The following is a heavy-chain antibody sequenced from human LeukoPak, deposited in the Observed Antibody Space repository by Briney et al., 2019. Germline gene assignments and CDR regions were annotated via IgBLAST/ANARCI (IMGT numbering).Heavy chain of an antibody. CDR2: IYYSGST. D-gene: IGHD2-2*01. Sequence: PSETLSLTCSVSGDSISTGSYYWGWIRQPPGKGLEWIGTIYYSGSTNYNPSLKSRVTISVDTSKNQFSLKLSSVTAADTAVYYCARALRYCSSTSCNGYYYMDVWGKGTTVTISS. CDR3: ARALRYCSSTSCNGYYYMDV. CDR1: GDSISTGSYY. J-gene: IGHJ6*03. V-gene: IGHV4-39*07.